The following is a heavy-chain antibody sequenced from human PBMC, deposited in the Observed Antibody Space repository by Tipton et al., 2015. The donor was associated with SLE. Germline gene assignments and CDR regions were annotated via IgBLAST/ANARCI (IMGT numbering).Heavy chain of an antibody. CDR1: GGSISSSSYY. CDR2: IYYSGST. CDR3: ARGRFSSAWYRDEHFDS. V-gene: IGHV4-39*07. D-gene: IGHD6-19*01. J-gene: IGHJ4*02. Sequence: TLSLTCTVSGGSISSSSYYWGWIRQSPGKGLEWIGSIYYSGSTYYNPSLKSRVTVSADTSKNQFSLRLSSATAADTAFYFCARGRFSSAWYRDEHFDSWGQGTLVTVSS.